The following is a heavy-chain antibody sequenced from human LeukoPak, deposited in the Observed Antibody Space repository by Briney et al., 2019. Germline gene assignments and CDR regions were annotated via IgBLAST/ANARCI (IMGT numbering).Heavy chain of an antibody. D-gene: IGHD2-15*01. Sequence: ASVKVSCKASGYTFTSYDINWVRQATGQGLEWMGWMNPNSGNTGYAQKFQGRVTITRNTSISTAYMELSSLRSEDTAVYYCASTKDYSVGDAFDIWGQGTMVAVSS. V-gene: IGHV1-8*03. CDR3: ASTKDYSVGDAFDI. CDR1: GYTFTSYD. J-gene: IGHJ3*02. CDR2: MNPNSGNT.